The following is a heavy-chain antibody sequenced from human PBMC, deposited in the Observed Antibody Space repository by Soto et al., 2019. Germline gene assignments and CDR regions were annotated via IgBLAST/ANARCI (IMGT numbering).Heavy chain of an antibody. CDR2: IYSGGST. CDR3: ARGVYSSGWYMGYYFDY. Sequence: GGSLRLSCAASGFTVSSNYMSWVRQAPGKGLEWVSVIYSGGSTYYADSVKGRFTISRDNSKNTLYLQMNSLRAEDTAVYYCARGVYSSGWYMGYYFDYWGQGTLVTVSS. D-gene: IGHD6-19*01. CDR1: GFTVSSNY. V-gene: IGHV3-66*01. J-gene: IGHJ4*02.